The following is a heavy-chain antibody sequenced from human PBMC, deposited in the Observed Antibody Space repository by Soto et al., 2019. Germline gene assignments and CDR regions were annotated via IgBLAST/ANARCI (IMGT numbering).Heavy chain of an antibody. CDR1: GGTFSSYA. CDR2: IIPIFGTA. J-gene: IGHJ4*02. CDR3: ARDRAYYYGSGSYYYFDY. D-gene: IGHD3-10*01. Sequence: SVKVSCKASGGTFSSYAISWVRQAPGQGLEWMGGIIPIFGTANYAQKFQGRVTITADESTSTAYMELSSLRSEDTAVYYCARDRAYYYGSGSYYYFDYWGQGALVTVSS. V-gene: IGHV1-69*13.